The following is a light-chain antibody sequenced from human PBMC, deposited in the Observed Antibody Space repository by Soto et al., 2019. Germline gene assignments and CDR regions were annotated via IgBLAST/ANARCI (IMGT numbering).Light chain of an antibody. V-gene: IGLV2-11*01. CDR2: DVS. J-gene: IGLJ2*01. Sequence: QSALTQPPSVSGSPGQSVTISCTGTSSVVGAYNFVSWYQQHPGKAPKLIIFDVSARPSGVPDRFSGSKSGNTASLTISGLQADDEADYYCCSYAGTYSPVLGGGTKLTVL. CDR1: SSVVGAYNF. CDR3: CSYAGTYSPV.